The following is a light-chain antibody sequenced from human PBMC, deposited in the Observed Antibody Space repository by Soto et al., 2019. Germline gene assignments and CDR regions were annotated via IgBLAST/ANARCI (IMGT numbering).Light chain of an antibody. Sequence: DIQMTQSPSTLSTSVGDRVAITCRASQGINSWLAWYQQKPGKAPKLLIYKASSLESGVPSRFSGSGSGTEFTLTISSLQPDDFGTYYCQQYNSYPRTFGQGTKVEIK. CDR1: QGINSW. CDR2: KAS. CDR3: QQYNSYPRT. J-gene: IGKJ1*01. V-gene: IGKV1-5*03.